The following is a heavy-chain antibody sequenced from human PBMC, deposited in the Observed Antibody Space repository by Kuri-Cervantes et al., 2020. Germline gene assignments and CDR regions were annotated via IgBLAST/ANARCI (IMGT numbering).Heavy chain of an antibody. CDR3: AGSLSGSRDY. CDR1: GFTFSSYG. Sequence: GESLKISCAASGFTFSSYGMHWVRQAPGKGLEWVAVIWYDGSNKYYADSVKGRFTISRDNSKNTLYLQMNSLRAEDTAVYYCAGSLSGSRDYWGQGTLVTVSS. CDR2: IWYDGSNK. D-gene: IGHD1-26*01. J-gene: IGHJ4*02. V-gene: IGHV3-33*01.